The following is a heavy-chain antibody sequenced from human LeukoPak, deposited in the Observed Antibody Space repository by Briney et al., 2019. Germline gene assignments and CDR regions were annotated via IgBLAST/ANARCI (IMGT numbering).Heavy chain of an antibody. D-gene: IGHD6-13*01. CDR3: ARGQTRYSSIHNWFDP. V-gene: IGHV4-34*01. CDR2: INHRGST. CDR1: GGSFSGYY. Sequence: SETLSLTCAVYGGSFSGYYWSWIRQPPGKGLEWIGEINHRGSTNYNPSLKSRVTISVDTSKNQFSLKLSSVTAADTAVYYCARGQTRYSSIHNWFDPWGQGTLVTVSS. J-gene: IGHJ5*02.